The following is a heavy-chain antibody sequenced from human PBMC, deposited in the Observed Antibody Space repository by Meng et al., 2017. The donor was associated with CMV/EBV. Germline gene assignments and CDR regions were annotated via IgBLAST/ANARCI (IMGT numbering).Heavy chain of an antibody. CDR1: GSTFSSYW. CDR2: INSDGSST. D-gene: IGHD5-12*01. Sequence: GESLKISCAASGSTFSSYWMHWVRQAPGKGLVWVSRINSDGSSTSYADSVKGRFTISRDNAKNTLYLQMNSLRAEDTAVYYCARNVDYGMDVWGQGTTVTVSS. V-gene: IGHV3-74*01. J-gene: IGHJ6*02. CDR3: ARNVDYGMDV.